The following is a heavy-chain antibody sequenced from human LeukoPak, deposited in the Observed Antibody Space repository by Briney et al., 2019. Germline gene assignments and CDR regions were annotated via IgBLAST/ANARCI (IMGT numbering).Heavy chain of an antibody. Sequence: PSETLSLTCTVSGGSISSSSYYWGWIRQPPGKGLEWIGSIYYSGSTYYNPSLKSRVTISVDTSKNQFSLKLSSVTAADTAVYYCARSGTGWLDPWGQGTLVTVSS. CDR1: GGSISSSSYY. CDR3: ARSGTGWLDP. V-gene: IGHV4-39*07. CDR2: IYYSGST. J-gene: IGHJ5*02. D-gene: IGHD1-14*01.